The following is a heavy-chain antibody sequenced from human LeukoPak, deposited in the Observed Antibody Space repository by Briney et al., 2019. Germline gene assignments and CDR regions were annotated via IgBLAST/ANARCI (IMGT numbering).Heavy chain of an antibody. CDR3: ARSQTYYYDSSGY. D-gene: IGHD3-22*01. J-gene: IGHJ4*02. CDR2: LSNSGSAV. Sequence: PGGSLRLSCAASGFTFSDYYMTWIRQAPGKGLEWISYLSNSGSAVYYADSVKGRFTISRDNAKNSLYLQLNTLRAEDTAVYYCARSQTYYYDSSGYWGQGTLVTVSS. V-gene: IGHV3-11*04. CDR1: GFTFSDYY.